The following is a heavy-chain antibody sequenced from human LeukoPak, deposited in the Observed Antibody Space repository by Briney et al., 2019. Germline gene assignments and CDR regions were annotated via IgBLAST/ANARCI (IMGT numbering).Heavy chain of an antibody. J-gene: IGHJ3*02. Sequence: ASVKVSCKTSGYPFTTYDIHWVRQATGQGLEWMGWMNPNSANTGYAQKFQGRVAMTRDTSINTAYLDLSSLRSDDTAVYYCARDSTAFDAFDIWGQGTMVTVSS. CDR1: GYPFTTYD. CDR2: MNPNSANT. V-gene: IGHV1-8*01. CDR3: ARDSTAFDAFDI. D-gene: IGHD6-13*01.